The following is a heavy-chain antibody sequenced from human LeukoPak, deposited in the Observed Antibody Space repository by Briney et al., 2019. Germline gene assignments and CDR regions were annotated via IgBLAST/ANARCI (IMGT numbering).Heavy chain of an antibody. V-gene: IGHV3-30*02. CDR1: GVTFSKYS. CDR2: DRFDTSQI. CDR3: AKDTLRSAEGYF. D-gene: IGHD3-22*01. J-gene: IGHJ4*02. Sequence: PGGSLRLSCATSGVTFSKYSMQWVRQAPGKGLEWVAFDRFDTSQIYYADSVKGRFTISRDNSKSTLYLQMDSLRAEDTAVYYCAKDTLRSAEGYFWGQGILVTVSA.